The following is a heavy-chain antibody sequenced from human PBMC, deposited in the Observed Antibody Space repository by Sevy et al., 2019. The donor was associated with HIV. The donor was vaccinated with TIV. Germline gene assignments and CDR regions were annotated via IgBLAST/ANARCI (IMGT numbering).Heavy chain of an antibody. CDR2: ISPSGGST. D-gene: IGHD3-16*01. V-gene: IGHV3-23*01. CDR3: AKEALWGFDP. Sequence: GGSLRLSCSASGFIFNTYAMTWVRQAPGKGLDWVSTISPSGGSTYYADSVRGRFSISGDNSKNTVYLEMNSLRAEDTAVYYCAKEALWGFDPWGQGTLVTVSS. J-gene: IGHJ5*02. CDR1: GFIFNTYA.